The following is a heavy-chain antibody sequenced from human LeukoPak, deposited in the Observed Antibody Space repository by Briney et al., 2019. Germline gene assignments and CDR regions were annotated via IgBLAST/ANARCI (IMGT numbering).Heavy chain of an antibody. CDR1: GFTFSSYG. Sequence: PGGSLRLSCAASGFTFSSYGMHWVRQAPGKGLEGVAVISYDGSNKYYADSVKGRFTISRDNSKNTLYLQMNSLRAEDTAVYYCARGGGNFRYYYYMDVWGKGTTVTVSS. V-gene: IGHV3-30*03. CDR2: ISYDGSNK. J-gene: IGHJ6*03. CDR3: ARGGGNFRYYYYMDV. D-gene: IGHD4-23*01.